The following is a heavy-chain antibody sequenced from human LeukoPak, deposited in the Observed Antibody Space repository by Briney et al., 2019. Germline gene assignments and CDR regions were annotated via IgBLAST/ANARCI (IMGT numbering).Heavy chain of an antibody. J-gene: IGHJ6*03. D-gene: IGHD6-6*01. V-gene: IGHV1-69*05. CDR2: IIPIFGTA. CDR3: ARGLAARPFYYYYYMDV. Sequence: ASVTVSCKASGGTFSSYAISWVRQAPGQGLEWMGGIIPIFGTANYAQKFQGRVTITTDESTSTAYMELSSLRSEDTAVYYCARGLAARPFYYYYYMDVWGKGITVTVSS. CDR1: GGTFSSYA.